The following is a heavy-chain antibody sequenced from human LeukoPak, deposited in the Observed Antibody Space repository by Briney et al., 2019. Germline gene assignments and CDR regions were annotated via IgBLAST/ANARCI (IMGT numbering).Heavy chain of an antibody. CDR2: ISSSSSYI. V-gene: IGHV3-21*01. Sequence: GGFLRLSCAASGFTFSSYSMNWVRQAPGKGLEWVSSISSSSSYIYYADSVKGRFTISRDNAKNSLYLQMNSLRAEDTAVYYCARDYSGYDLNSLDYWGQGTLVTVSS. CDR3: ARDYSGYDLNSLDY. J-gene: IGHJ4*02. D-gene: IGHD5-12*01. CDR1: GFTFSSYS.